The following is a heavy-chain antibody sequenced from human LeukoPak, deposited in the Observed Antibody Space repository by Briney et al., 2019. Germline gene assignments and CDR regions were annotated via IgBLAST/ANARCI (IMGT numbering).Heavy chain of an antibody. D-gene: IGHD3-9*01. J-gene: IGHJ4*02. CDR2: INHSGST. Sequence: ASETLSLTCAVYGGSFSGYYWSWIRQPPGKGIEWIGEINHSGSTNYNPSLKSRVTISVDTSKNQFSLKLSSVTAADTAVFFFFKQKTAYEIVTGSNFDYWGQGTLVTVSS. V-gene: IGHV4-34*01. CDR1: GGSFSGYY. CDR3: FKQKTAYEIVTGSNFDY.